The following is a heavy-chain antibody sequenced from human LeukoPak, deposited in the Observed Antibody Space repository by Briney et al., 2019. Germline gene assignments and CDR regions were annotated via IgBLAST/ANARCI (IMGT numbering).Heavy chain of an antibody. CDR1: GGSTSSHY. J-gene: IGHJ5*02. CDR2: MFYGGST. Sequence: SETLSLTCTVSGGSTSSHYWSWIRQPPGKGLEWIGYMFYGGSTTYNSSLKSRVTISVDSSKNQFSLKLRSVTAADTAVYYCARRTTTAAYNWFDPWGQGTLVTVSS. CDR3: ARRTTTAAYNWFDP. V-gene: IGHV4-59*11. D-gene: IGHD4-11*01.